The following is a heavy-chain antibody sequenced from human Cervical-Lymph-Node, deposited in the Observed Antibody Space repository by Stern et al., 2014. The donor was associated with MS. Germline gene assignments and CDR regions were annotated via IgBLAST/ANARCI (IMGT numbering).Heavy chain of an antibody. CDR2: INPKNGGT. J-gene: IGHJ6*02. V-gene: IGHV1-2*02. CDR1: GYTFSAFY. D-gene: IGHD3-16*01. Sequence: QVQLEESGTEMKTPGASGKVSCKASGYTFSAFYIHWVRQAPGQGFEWMGWINPKNGGTTYPQKFQGRVTVTRDTSISTVFMELSRLTSDDTAVYYCARVRGLSVWGQGTTVTVSS. CDR3: ARVRGLSV.